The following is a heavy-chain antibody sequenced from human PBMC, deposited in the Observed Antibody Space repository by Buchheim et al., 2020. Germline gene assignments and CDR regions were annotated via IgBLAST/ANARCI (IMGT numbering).Heavy chain of an antibody. CDR1: GGSFSGYY. CDR2: INHSGST. V-gene: IGHV4-34*01. Sequence: QVQLQESGPGLVKPSETLSLTCAVYGGSFSGYYWSWIRQPPGKGLEWIGEINHSGSTNYNPSHKSRVTISVDTSKNQFSLKLSSVTAADTAVYYCARGDSELPFDYWGQGTL. J-gene: IGHJ4*02. CDR3: ARGDSELPFDY. D-gene: IGHD1-26*01.